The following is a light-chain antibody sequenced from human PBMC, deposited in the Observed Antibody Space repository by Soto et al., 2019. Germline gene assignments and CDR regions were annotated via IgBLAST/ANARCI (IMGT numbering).Light chain of an antibody. CDR1: SSDVGGRNS. J-gene: IGLJ2*01. CDR2: EVS. Sequence: QSALTQPASVSGSPGQSITISCTGTSSDVGGRNSVSWYQQHPGKAPKLMIYEVSNRPSGVSNRFSGSKSGNTASLTISGLQAEDEADYYCSSYTSSSTVVFGGGTKLTVL. V-gene: IGLV2-14*01. CDR3: SSYTSSSTVV.